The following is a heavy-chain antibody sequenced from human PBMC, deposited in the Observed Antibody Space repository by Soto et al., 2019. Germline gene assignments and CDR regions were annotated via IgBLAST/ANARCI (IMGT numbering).Heavy chain of an antibody. CDR1: GYPFTTYY. CDR3: ARDWVYSNTWTGGWFDP. V-gene: IGHV1-46*01. CDR2: INPSGGST. D-gene: IGHD6-13*01. J-gene: IGHJ5*02. Sequence: ASVKVSCKXSGYPFTTYYMHWVRQAPGQGLEWMGVINPSGGSTTYAQKFQGRVTMTRDTSTTTVYMELGSLRSEDTAVYYCARDWVYSNTWTGGWFDPWGQGTLVTVSS.